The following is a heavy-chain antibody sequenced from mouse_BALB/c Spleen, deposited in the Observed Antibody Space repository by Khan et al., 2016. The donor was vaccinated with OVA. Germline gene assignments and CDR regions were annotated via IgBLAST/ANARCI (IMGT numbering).Heavy chain of an antibody. D-gene: IGHD1-1*02. V-gene: IGHV9-3-1*01. CDR1: GYTFTNYG. J-gene: IGHJ1*01. CDR3: ASGGYWYFDV. CDR2: INTYTGEP. Sequence: QVQLQQSGPELKKPGETVKISCKASGYTFTNYGMNWVKQTPGKGLKWMGWINTYTGEPTYADDFKGRFAYSLDTSASTAYLQINNLENEDTATYFCASGGYWYFDVWGAGTTVTVSS.